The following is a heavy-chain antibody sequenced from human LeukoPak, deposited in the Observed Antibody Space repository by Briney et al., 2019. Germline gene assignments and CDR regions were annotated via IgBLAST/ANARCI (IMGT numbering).Heavy chain of an antibody. D-gene: IGHD3-10*01. Sequence: ASVTVSFKASGYTFTIYGISWVRQAPGQGLEWMGWISAYNGNTNYAQKLQGRVTMTTDTSTSTAYMELRSLRSDDTAVYYCATRRPYYYGSGRDYYYYYGMDVWGQGTTVTVSS. CDR3: ATRRPYYYGSGRDYYYYYGMDV. CDR2: ISAYNGNT. CDR1: GYTFTIYG. J-gene: IGHJ6*02. V-gene: IGHV1-18*01.